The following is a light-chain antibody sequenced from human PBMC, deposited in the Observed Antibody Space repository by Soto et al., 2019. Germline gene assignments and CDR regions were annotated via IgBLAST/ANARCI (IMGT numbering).Light chain of an antibody. CDR2: CAS. CDR3: QQTYSPPHT. CDR1: QSLSNY. J-gene: IGKJ2*01. V-gene: IGKV1-39*01. Sequence: DIQMTQSPFYLSSSVGDRVTITCRASQSLSNYLNWYQHKPGRAPKLLIYCASTFHSGVPSRFSGSGSGTDFTLTISSLQPEDSATYYCQQTYSPPHTFGQGTKLEIK.